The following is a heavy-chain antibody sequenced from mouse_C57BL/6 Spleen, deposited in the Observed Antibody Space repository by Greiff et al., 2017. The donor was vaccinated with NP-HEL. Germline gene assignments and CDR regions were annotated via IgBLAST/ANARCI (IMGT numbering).Heavy chain of an antibody. J-gene: IGHJ2*01. V-gene: IGHV1-80*01. CDR1: GYAFSSYW. CDR3: ARSPSGSSPDY. D-gene: IGHD1-1*01. CDR2: IYPGDGDT. Sequence: SGAELVKPGASVKISCKASGYAFSSYWMNWVKQRPGKGLEWIGQIYPGDGDTNYNGKFKGKATLTADKSSSTAYMQLSSLTSEDSAVYFCARSPSGSSPDYWGQGTTLTVSS.